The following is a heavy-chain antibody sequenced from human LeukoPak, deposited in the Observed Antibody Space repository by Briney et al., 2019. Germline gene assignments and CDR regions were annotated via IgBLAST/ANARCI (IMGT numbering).Heavy chain of an antibody. D-gene: IGHD3-10*01. CDR2: IRYDGSNK. V-gene: IGHV3-30*02. Sequence: GGSLRLSCAASGLTFSSYGMHWVRQAPGKGLEWVAFIRYDGSNKYYADSVKGRFTISRDNSKNTLYLQMNSLRAEDTAVYYCAKGAEGGSGSYANALSTPMDVWGKGTTVTISS. CDR3: AKGAEGGSGSYANALSTPMDV. CDR1: GLTFSSYG. J-gene: IGHJ6*03.